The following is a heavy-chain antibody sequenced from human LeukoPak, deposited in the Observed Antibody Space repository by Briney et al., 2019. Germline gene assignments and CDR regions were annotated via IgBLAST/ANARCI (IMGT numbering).Heavy chain of an antibody. CDR2: IYTGGLT. CDR1: GFTVSSNH. D-gene: IGHD2-2*01. J-gene: IGHJ4*02. CDR3: ARDNPPAGGGLDY. V-gene: IGHV3-53*01. Sequence: GGSLRLSCAASGFTVSSNHMTWVRQAPGKGLEWVSEIYTGGLTFYADSVTGRFTISRDNSKNTVYLQMNSLGVEDTARYYCARDNPPAGGGLDYWGQGTLVTVSS.